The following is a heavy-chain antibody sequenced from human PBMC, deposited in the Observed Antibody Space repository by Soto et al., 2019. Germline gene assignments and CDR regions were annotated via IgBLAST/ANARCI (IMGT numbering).Heavy chain of an antibody. D-gene: IGHD6-13*01. V-gene: IGHV4-61*01. Sequence: PSETLSLTCTVSGGSVSSGSYYWSWIRQPPGKGLEWIGYIYYSGSTNYNPSLKSRVTISVDTSKNQFSLKLSSVTATDTAVYYCARDPRSPGSSWYRAYYYGMDVWGQGTTVTVSS. CDR2: IYYSGST. CDR3: ARDPRSPGSSWYRAYYYGMDV. J-gene: IGHJ6*02. CDR1: GGSVSSGSYY.